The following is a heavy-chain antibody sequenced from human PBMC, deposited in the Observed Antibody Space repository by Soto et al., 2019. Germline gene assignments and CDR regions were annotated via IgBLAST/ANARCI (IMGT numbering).Heavy chain of an antibody. D-gene: IGHD6-6*01. V-gene: IGHV1-18*01. CDR3: ARAGAPGIAARPPIRPYGMDV. CDR2: ISAYNGNT. CDR1: GYTFTSYG. Sequence: ASVKVSCKASGYTFTSYGISWVRQAPGQGLEWMGWISAYNGNTNYAQKLQGRVTMTTDTSTSTAYMELRSLRSDDTAVYYCARAGAPGIAARPPIRPYGMDVWGQGTTVTSP. J-gene: IGHJ6*02.